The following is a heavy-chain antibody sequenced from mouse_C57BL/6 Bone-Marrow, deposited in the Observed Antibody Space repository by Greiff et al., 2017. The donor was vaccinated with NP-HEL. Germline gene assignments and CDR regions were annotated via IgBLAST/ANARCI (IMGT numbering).Heavy chain of an antibody. J-gene: IGHJ4*01. Sequence: VQVVESDAELVKPGASVKISCKVSGYTFTDHTIHWMKQRPEQGLEWIGYIYPRDGSTKYNEKFKGKATLTADKSSSTAYMQLNSLTSEDSAVYFCARDDGYYYYYAMDYWGQGTSVTVSA. CDR3: ARDDGYYYYYAMDY. D-gene: IGHD2-3*01. CDR1: GYTFTDHT. CDR2: IYPRDGST. V-gene: IGHV1-78*01.